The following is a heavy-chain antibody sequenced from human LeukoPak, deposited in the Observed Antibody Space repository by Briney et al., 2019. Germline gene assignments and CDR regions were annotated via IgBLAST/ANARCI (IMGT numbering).Heavy chain of an antibody. J-gene: IGHJ6*03. V-gene: IGHV3-9*01. CDR2: ISWNSGSI. CDR1: GFTFDDYA. CDR3: AKGKDYYYMDV. Sequence: PGRSLRLSCAASGFTFDDYAMPWVRQAPGKGLEWVSGISWNSGSIGYADSVKGRFTISRDNAKNSLYLQMNSLRAEDTALYYCAKGKDYYYMDVWGKGTTVTVSS.